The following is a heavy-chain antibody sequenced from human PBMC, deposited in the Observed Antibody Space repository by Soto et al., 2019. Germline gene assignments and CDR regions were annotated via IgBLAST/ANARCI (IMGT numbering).Heavy chain of an antibody. J-gene: IGHJ4*02. CDR2: IYYSGSS. D-gene: IGHD6-19*01. CDR1: SGSITSVNSY. CDR3: ARGSSGWSSIRLDD. Sequence: SETLSLTCTVSSGSITSVNSYWSWIRQFPGKGLEWIGYIYYSGSSYYNPSLKGRVTISEDTSKKQFSLKLNSVTAADTAVYYCARGSSGWSSIRLDDWGQGTLVTVSS. V-gene: IGHV4-31*03.